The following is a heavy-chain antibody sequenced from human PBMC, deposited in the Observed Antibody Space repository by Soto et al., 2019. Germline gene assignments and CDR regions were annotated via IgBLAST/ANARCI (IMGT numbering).Heavy chain of an antibody. Sequence: GGPLRLSCPASGFTFSSFGMHCVRQAPCKWLEWVAVISYDGSNKYYADSVKGRFTISRDNSKNTLYLQMNSLRADDTAVYYCAKDLYGRYGGHSRSRAFDCWGQGTLVTVSS. CDR1: GFTFSSFG. V-gene: IGHV3-30*18. J-gene: IGHJ4*02. D-gene: IGHD1-26*01. CDR2: ISYDGSNK. CDR3: AKDLYGRYGGHSRSRAFDC.